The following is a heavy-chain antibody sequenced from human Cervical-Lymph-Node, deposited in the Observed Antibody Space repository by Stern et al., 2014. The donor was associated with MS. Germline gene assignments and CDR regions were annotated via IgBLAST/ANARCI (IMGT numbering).Heavy chain of an antibody. J-gene: IGHJ4*02. CDR1: GDTVSTNSAT. CDR2: TYYRSTKWYN. V-gene: IGHV6-1*01. D-gene: IGHD3-16*01. Sequence: QVQLQQSGPGLVKPSQTLSLTCAISGDTVSTNSATWNWVRQSPSRGLEWLGRTYYRSTKWYNDYAVSVKSRITINPDTSKNQFSLQLNSVTPEDTAFYFCARDSTAGGSLDSWGPGTLVTVSS. CDR3: ARDSTAGGSLDS.